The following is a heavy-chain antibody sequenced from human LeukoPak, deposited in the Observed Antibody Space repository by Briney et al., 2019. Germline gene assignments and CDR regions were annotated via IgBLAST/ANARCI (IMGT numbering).Heavy chain of an antibody. D-gene: IGHD6-19*01. J-gene: IGHJ3*02. Sequence: KPSETLSLTCTVSGGSISSSNWWSWVRQPPGKGLEWIGSIYYSGSTYYNPSLKSRVTISVDTSKNQFSLKLSSVTAADTAVYYCARELRPWEWLAQSPGDDAFDIWGQGTMVTVSS. CDR1: GGSISSSNW. CDR2: IYYSGST. CDR3: ARELRPWEWLAQSPGDDAFDI. V-gene: IGHV4-4*02.